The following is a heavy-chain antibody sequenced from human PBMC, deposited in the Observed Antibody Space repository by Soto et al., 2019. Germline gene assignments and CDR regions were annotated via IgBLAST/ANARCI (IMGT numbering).Heavy chain of an antibody. V-gene: IGHV5-51*01. CDR3: ARFGYCSSTSCHRYYYYYGMDV. CDR2: IYPCDSDT. D-gene: IGHD2-2*03. J-gene: IGHJ6*02. Sequence: PXEFLKISCKGSGYSCTSYWIGWVGQMPGKGLEWMGIIYPCDSDTRYSPSFQGQVTISADKSISTAYLQWSSLKASDTAMYYCARFGYCSSTSCHRYYYYYGMDVWGQGTTVTVSS. CDR1: GYSCTSYW.